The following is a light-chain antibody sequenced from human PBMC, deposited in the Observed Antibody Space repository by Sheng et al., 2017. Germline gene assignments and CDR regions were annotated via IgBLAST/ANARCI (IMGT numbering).Light chain of an antibody. CDR1: QSISTH. J-gene: IGKJ2*01. V-gene: IGKV3-15*01. Sequence: EIVMTQSPATLSVSPGERVTLSCRASQSISTHLAWYQQKPGQAPRLLIYGASTRATGIPARFSGSGSGTDFTLTISSLQSEDFAFYYCQQYDNWPPYTFGQGTKLEIK. CDR2: GAS. CDR3: QQYDNWPPYT.